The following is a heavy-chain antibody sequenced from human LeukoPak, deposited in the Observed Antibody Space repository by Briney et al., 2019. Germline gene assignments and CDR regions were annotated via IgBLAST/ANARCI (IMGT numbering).Heavy chain of an antibody. V-gene: IGHV3-20*04. Sequence: GGSLRLSCAASGFTFDDYGMIWVRQAPGKGLEWGSGINWNGGSTGSADSVKGRFTISRDNAKDSLYLQMNSLRAEDTALYYCARASGTYYVWYFDLWGRGTLVTVSS. D-gene: IGHD1-26*01. CDR1: GFTFDDYG. CDR2: INWNGGST. J-gene: IGHJ2*01. CDR3: ARASGTYYVWYFDL.